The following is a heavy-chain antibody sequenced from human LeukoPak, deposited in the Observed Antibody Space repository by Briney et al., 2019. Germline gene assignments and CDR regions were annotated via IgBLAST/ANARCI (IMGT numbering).Heavy chain of an antibody. CDR2: IYYSGST. CDR1: GGSISSSSYY. V-gene: IGHV4-39*01. Sequence: SETLSLTCTVSGGSISSSSYYWGWIRQPPGKGLEWIGSIYYSGSTYYNPSLKSRVTISVDTSKNQFSLKMSSVTAADPAVYYCARGSGRFLEWLPPPLFDYWGQGTLVTVSS. J-gene: IGHJ4*02. CDR3: ARGSGRFLEWLPPPLFDY. D-gene: IGHD3-3*01.